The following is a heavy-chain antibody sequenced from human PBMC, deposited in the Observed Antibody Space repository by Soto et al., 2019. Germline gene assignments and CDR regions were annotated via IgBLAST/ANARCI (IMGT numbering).Heavy chain of an antibody. CDR2: ISYDGSNK. CDR1: GFTFSSYG. J-gene: IGHJ4*02. V-gene: IGHV3-30*03. CDR3: ARDFYSGYATGYFDD. Sequence: PGGSLRLSCAASGFTFSSYGMHWVRQAPGKGLEWVAVISYDGSNKYYADSVKGRFTISRDNSKNTLYLQMNSLRAEDTAVYYCARDFYSGYATGYFDDWGQGTLVTVSS. D-gene: IGHD5-12*01.